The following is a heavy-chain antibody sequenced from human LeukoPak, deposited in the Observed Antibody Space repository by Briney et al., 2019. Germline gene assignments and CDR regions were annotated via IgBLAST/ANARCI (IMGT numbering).Heavy chain of an antibody. J-gene: IGHJ4*02. V-gene: IGHV3-74*01. CDR2: ISHDGSTT. D-gene: IGHD1-7*01. CDR3: TRDRTTISLFEL. CDR1: GFSISRYW. Sequence: PGGSLRLSCAASGFSISRYWMHWVRQVPGKGLVWVSRISHDGSTTGYADSVKGRFTASRDNARNTLYLQINSLRAEDSAVYYCTRDRTTISLFELWGQGTLVTVSS.